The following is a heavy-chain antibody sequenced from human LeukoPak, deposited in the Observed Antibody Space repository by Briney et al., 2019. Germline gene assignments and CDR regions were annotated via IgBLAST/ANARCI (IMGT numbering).Heavy chain of an antibody. J-gene: IGHJ4*02. V-gene: IGHV4-39*01. CDR1: GGSISSYY. Sequence: SETLSLTCTVSGGSISSYYWGWIRQPPGKGLEWIGSIYYSGSTYYNPSLKSRVTISVDTSKNQFSLKLSSVTAADTAVYYCASDPNYYDSSGYYSYYFDYWGQGILVTVSS. CDR2: IYYSGST. CDR3: ASDPNYYDSSGYYSYYFDY. D-gene: IGHD3-22*01.